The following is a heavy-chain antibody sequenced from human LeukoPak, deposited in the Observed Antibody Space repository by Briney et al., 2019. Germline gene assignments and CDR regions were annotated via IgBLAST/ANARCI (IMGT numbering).Heavy chain of an antibody. Sequence: ASVKVSCKASGYTFTSYAMHWVRQAPGQRLEWMGWINAGNGNTKYSQKFQGRVTITRDTSASTAYMELSSLRSEDTAVYYCAQMAVPATAMNYWGQGTLVTVSS. V-gene: IGHV1-3*01. CDR3: AQMAVPATAMNY. CDR2: INAGNGNT. CDR1: GYTFTSYA. D-gene: IGHD2-2*01. J-gene: IGHJ4*02.